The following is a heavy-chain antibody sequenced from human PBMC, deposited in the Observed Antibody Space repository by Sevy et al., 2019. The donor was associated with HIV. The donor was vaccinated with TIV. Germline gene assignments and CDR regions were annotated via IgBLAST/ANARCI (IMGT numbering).Heavy chain of an antibody. J-gene: IGHJ4*02. Sequence: GGSLRLSCAASAFTVSSNYMSWVRQAPGKGLEWVSVIYSGGSTYYADSVKGRFTISRVNSKNTLYLQMNSLRAEDTAVYYCASATQGYYFDYWGQGTLVTVSS. CDR2: IYSGGST. CDR3: ASATQGYYFDY. V-gene: IGHV3-66*01. D-gene: IGHD2-15*01. CDR1: AFTVSSNY.